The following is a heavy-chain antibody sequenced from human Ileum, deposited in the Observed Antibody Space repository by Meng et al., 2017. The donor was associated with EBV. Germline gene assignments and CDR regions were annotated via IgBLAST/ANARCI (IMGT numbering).Heavy chain of an antibody. D-gene: IGHD1-14*01. J-gene: IGHJ4*02. V-gene: IGHV4-4*02. Sequence: LQQEAGQGLVKPLGTLALTCAVSGGSTSSRNWWSWVRQPPGKGLEWIGKIYHSGITIYNPSLKSRVTMSVDNSKNQFSLKLNSMTAADTAVYYCARDPTGGEDHQRVWGQGTLVTVSS. CDR3: ARDPTGGEDHQRV. CDR2: IYHSGIT. CDR1: GGSTSSRNW.